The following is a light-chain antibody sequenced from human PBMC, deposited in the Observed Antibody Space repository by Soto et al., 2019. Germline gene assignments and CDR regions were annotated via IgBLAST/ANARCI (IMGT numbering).Light chain of an antibody. Sequence: QSVLTQPPSVSAAAGQKITISCSGGWSNIGPNSVSWYRQLPRTAPKLLIYDNDKRPSGIPDRFSGSKSGTPATLDITGLQAGDEADYYCGEWDRSLKTYLFGTGTKLTVL. CDR2: DND. J-gene: IGLJ1*01. CDR1: WSNIGPNS. V-gene: IGLV1-51*01. CDR3: GEWDRSLKTYL.